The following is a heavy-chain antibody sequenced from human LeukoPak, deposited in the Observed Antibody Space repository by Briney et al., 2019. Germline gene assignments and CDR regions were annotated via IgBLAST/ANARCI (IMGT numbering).Heavy chain of an antibody. J-gene: IGHJ3*02. CDR1: GFTFSDYY. V-gene: IGHV3-7*01. CDR3: ARDPGYCSSTSCYDDAFDI. D-gene: IGHD2-2*01. CDR2: IKQDGSEK. Sequence: GGSLRLSCVASGFTFSDYYMAWIRQAPGKGLEWVANIKQDGSEKYYVDSVKGRFTISRDNAKNSLYLQMNSLRAEDTAVYYCARDPGYCSSTSCYDDAFDIWGQGTMVTVSS.